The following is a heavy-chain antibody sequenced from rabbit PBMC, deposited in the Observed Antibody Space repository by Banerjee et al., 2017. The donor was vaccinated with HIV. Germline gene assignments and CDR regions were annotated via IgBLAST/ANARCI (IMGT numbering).Heavy chain of an antibody. CDR3: ARSYYSDGSGWSGYARAFNL. CDR1: GFSFSDRYY. V-gene: IGHV1S45*01. D-gene: IGHD6-1*01. Sequence: QEQLEESGRGLVKPGASLTLTCTASGFSFSDRYYMCWVRQAPGKGLEWIACIYGGSSGSTHYANWAKGRFAISRTSSTTVTLQMTSLTDADTATYFCARSYYSDGSGWSGYARAFNLWGQGTLVTVS. CDR2: IYGGSSGST. J-gene: IGHJ4*01.